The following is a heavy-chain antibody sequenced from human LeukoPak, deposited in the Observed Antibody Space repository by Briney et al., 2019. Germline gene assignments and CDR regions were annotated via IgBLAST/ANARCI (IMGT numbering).Heavy chain of an antibody. J-gene: IGHJ4*02. D-gene: IGHD2/OR15-2a*01. V-gene: IGHV3-53*01. Sequence: PGGSLRLSSAASGFTVSSNYMSWVRQAPGKGLEWVSVIYSGDSTYYADSVRGRFTISRDNSKNTLYLQMNSLRAEDTAVYYCARGQVLGNWGQGTLVTVSS. CDR2: IYSGDST. CDR1: GFTVSSNY. CDR3: ARGQVLGN.